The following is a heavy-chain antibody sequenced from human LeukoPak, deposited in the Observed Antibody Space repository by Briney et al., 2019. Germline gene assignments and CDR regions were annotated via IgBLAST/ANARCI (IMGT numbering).Heavy chain of an antibody. V-gene: IGHV3-7*01. Sequence: GGSLRLSCEASEFTFTTYWMSWVRQAPGKGLEWVANIKQDGSDKYYVDSVKGRFTISRDNAKNSLYLQMNSLRAEDTAVYFCARKGEVTAPTKNAFDIWGQGTMVTVSS. D-gene: IGHD2-21*02. CDR2: IKQDGSDK. J-gene: IGHJ3*02. CDR1: EFTFTTYW. CDR3: ARKGEVTAPTKNAFDI.